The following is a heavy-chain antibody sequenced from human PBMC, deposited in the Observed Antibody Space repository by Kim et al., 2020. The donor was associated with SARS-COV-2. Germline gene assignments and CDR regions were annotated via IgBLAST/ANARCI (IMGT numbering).Heavy chain of an antibody. J-gene: IGHJ2*01. Sequence: SYDKKSQGRVTMTRETSTGTVYMELSSLRSEDTAVYYCARDLGDGWYFDLWGRGTLVTVSS. D-gene: IGHD3-3*01. CDR3: ARDLGDGWYFDL. V-gene: IGHV1-46*01.